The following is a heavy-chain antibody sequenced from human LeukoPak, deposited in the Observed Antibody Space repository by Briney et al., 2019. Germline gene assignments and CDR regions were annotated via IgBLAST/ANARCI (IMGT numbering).Heavy chain of an antibody. Sequence: ASVKVSCKASGYTFTSYAMNWVRQAPGQGLEWMGWINTNTGNPTYAQGFTGRFVFSLDTSVSTAYLQISSLKAEDTAVYYCAIGTKYNIFGVAQALDYWGQGTLVTVSS. J-gene: IGHJ4*02. CDR2: INTNTGNP. CDR3: AIGTKYNIFGVAQALDY. V-gene: IGHV7-4-1*02. CDR1: GYTFTSYA. D-gene: IGHD3-3*02.